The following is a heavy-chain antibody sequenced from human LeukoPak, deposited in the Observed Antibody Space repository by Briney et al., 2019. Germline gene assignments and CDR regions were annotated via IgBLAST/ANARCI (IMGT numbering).Heavy chain of an antibody. J-gene: IGHJ4*02. CDR1: GFTFSSYA. V-gene: IGHV3-21*04. CDR3: AKRNE. Sequence: GGSLRLSCAASGFTFSSYAMSWVRQAPGKGLEWVSSISSSSSYIYYADSVKGRFTISRDNAKNSLYLQMNSLRVEDTAVYFCAKRNEWGQGTLVTVSS. CDR2: ISSSSSYI. D-gene: IGHD1-1*01.